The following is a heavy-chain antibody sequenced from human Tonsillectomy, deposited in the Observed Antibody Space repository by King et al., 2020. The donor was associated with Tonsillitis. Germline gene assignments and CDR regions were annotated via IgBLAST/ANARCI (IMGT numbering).Heavy chain of an antibody. Sequence: VQLVESGGGLVQPGGSLRLSCAGSGFTISNYWMSWVRQAPGKGLEWVGNIKDDGSEKDYVDSLKGRFTISRDNAKNSVFLQMNNLRAEDTAVYYCARGFYSSSWLGYYMDVWGKGTTVTVSS. D-gene: IGHD6-13*01. CDR1: GFTISNYW. V-gene: IGHV3-7*03. CDR3: ARGFYSSSWLGYYMDV. CDR2: IKDDGSEK. J-gene: IGHJ6*03.